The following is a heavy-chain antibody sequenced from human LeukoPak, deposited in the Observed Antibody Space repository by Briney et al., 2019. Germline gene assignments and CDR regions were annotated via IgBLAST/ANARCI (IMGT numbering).Heavy chain of an antibody. CDR3: ARDYYYDSGRDAFDI. J-gene: IGHJ3*02. CDR1: GYTFTGYY. D-gene: IGHD3-22*01. Sequence: GASVKVSCKASGYTFTGYYMHWVRQAPGQGLEWMGWISAYNGNTNYAQNLQGRVTMTADTSTSTSYMELRSLRSDDTAVYYCARDYYYDSGRDAFDIWGQGTMVTVSS. V-gene: IGHV1-18*04. CDR2: ISAYNGNT.